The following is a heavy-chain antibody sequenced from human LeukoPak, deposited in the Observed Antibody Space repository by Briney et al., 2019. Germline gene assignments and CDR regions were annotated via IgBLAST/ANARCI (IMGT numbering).Heavy chain of an antibody. D-gene: IGHD3-3*01. Sequence: PGGSLRLSCAASGFTFSSYAMSWVRQAPGKGLEWVSAISGSGGSTYYADSVKGRFTISRDNSKNTLYLQMNSLRAEDTAVYYCAKDLGRIPYDFWSGYSSSFDYWGQGTLVTVSS. V-gene: IGHV3-23*01. CDR2: ISGSGGST. CDR3: AKDLGRIPYDFWSGYSSSFDY. CDR1: GFTFSSYA. J-gene: IGHJ4*02.